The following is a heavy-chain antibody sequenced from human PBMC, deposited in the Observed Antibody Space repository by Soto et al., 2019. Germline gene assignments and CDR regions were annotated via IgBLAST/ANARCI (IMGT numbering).Heavy chain of an antibody. CDR1: GFTVSSNY. J-gene: IGHJ3*02. CDR2: IYSGGST. CDR3: AKYNRNVDAFDI. Sequence: GSLRLSCAASGFTVSSNYMSWVRQAPGKGLEWVSVIYSGGSTYYADSVKGRFTISRDNSKNALYLQMNSLRAEDTAVYYCAKYNRNVDAFDIWGQGTMVTVSS. D-gene: IGHD1-20*01. V-gene: IGHV3-66*01.